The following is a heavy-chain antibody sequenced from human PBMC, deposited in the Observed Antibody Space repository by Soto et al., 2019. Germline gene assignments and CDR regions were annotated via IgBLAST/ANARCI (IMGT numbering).Heavy chain of an antibody. CDR1: GGSISSYS. J-gene: IGHJ4*02. CDR3: AREGGVNYAPDY. V-gene: IGHV4-4*07. D-gene: IGHD3-16*01. CDR2: IYASGST. Sequence: QVQLQESGPGLVKPSETLSLTCSVSGGSISSYSWSWIRQPAGKGLEWVGRIYASGSTYYNPSLKSRVTVSADTSKNQFSLKLNSVTAADTAVYYCAREGGVNYAPDYWGQGTRVSVSS.